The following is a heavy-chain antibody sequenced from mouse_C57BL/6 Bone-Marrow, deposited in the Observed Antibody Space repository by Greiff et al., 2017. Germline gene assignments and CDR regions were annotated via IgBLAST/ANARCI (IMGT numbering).Heavy chain of an antibody. CDR3: ARPQFITTVVATGDY. D-gene: IGHD1-1*01. CDR1: GFTFSSYT. V-gene: IGHV5-9*01. CDR2: ISGGGGNT. J-gene: IGHJ4*01. Sequence: EVHLVESGGGLVKPGGSLKLSCAASGFTFSSYTMSWVRQTPEKRLEWVATISGGGGNTYYPDSVKGRFTISRDNAKNTLYLQMSSLRSEDTALYYCARPQFITTVVATGDYWGQGTSVTVSS.